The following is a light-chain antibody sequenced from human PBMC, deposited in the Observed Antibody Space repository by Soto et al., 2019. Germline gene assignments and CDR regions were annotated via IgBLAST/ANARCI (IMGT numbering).Light chain of an antibody. CDR3: QQYGSSPLT. J-gene: IGKJ4*01. Sequence: EIVLPQSPGTLSFSPGERATLSCRASQSVSSSYLAWYQQKSGQAPRLLVYGASSRATGIPDRFSGSGSGTDFTLTISKLEPEDFAVYFCQQYGSSPLTFGGGTKVDIK. CDR1: QSVSSSY. V-gene: IGKV3-20*01. CDR2: GAS.